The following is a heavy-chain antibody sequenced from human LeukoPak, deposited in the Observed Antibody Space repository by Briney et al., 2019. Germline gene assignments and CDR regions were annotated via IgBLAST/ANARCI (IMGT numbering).Heavy chain of an antibody. Sequence: GGSLRLSCAASGFTVSSNYMSWVRQAPGKGLEWVSVIYSGGSTYYADSVKGRFTISRDNSKNTLYLQMNGLRAEDTAVYYCARLYSGSYYYYFDYWGQGTLVTVSS. D-gene: IGHD1-26*01. CDR3: ARLYSGSYYYYFDY. V-gene: IGHV3-66*01. CDR1: GFTVSSNY. CDR2: IYSGGST. J-gene: IGHJ4*02.